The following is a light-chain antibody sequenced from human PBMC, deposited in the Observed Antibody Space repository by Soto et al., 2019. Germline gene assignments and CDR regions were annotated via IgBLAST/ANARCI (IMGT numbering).Light chain of an antibody. CDR2: GAS. CDR1: QTVSKKY. CDR3: QQYAGQPTT. J-gene: IGKJ5*01. V-gene: IGKV3-20*01. Sequence: EILLTQSPCTLALSAGDRATLSCRASQTVSKKYLAWCQQKPGQAPRVIMYGASRRATGIPERFSGGGSGTDFTLTISRLEPEDFAVYFCQQYAGQPTTFGQGTRLEIK.